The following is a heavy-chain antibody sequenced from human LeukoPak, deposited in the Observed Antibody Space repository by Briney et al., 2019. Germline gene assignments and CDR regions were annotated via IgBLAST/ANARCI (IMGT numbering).Heavy chain of an antibody. CDR1: GGSISSYY. D-gene: IGHD3-3*01. CDR2: IYYSGST. J-gene: IGHJ4*02. V-gene: IGHV4-59*01. Sequence: SETLSLTCTVSGGSISSYYWSWIRQPPGKGLEWIGYIYYSGSTNYNPSLKSRVIISVDTSKNQFSLKLSSVTAADTDVYYCARGLLEWLLSDGYYFDYWGQGTLVTVSS. CDR3: ARGLLEWLLSDGYYFDY.